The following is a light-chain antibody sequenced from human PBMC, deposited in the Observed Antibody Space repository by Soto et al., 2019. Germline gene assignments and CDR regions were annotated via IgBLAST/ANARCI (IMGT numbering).Light chain of an antibody. CDR3: QQRSNWATVT. V-gene: IGKV3-11*01. CDR1: QSVSSY. Sequence: EIVLTQSPATLSLSPGERATLSCRASQSVSSYLAWYQQKPGQAPRLLIYDASNRATGIPARFSGSGSRTDFTLTISSLEPEDFAVYYCQQRSNWATVTFGQGTRLEIK. J-gene: IGKJ5*01. CDR2: DAS.